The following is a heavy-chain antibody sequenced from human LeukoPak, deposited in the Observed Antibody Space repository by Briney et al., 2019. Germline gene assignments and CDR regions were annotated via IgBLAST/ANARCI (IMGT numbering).Heavy chain of an antibody. CDR3: ARLRVTSNYYMDV. Sequence: GGSLGLSCAASEFTFSRNWMTWVRQAPGKGQEWVANIKLDGSEKNYVDSVKGRFTISRDNAKNSLYLQMDSLRAEDTAVYYCARLRVTSNYYMDVWGKGTTVTVS. D-gene: IGHD4-17*01. J-gene: IGHJ6*03. CDR2: IKLDGSEK. V-gene: IGHV3-7*01. CDR1: EFTFSRNW.